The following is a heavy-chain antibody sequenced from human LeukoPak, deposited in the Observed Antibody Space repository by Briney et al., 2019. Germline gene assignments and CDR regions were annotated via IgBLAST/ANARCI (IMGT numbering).Heavy chain of an antibody. CDR1: GFTFSSYA. Sequence: PGRSLRLSCAASGFTFSSYAMHWVRQAPGKGLEWVAVISYDGSNKYYADSVKGRFTISRDNSKNTLYLQMNSLRAEDTAVYDCARENYGSGSYYASGNPTDYWGQGTLVTVSS. CDR3: ARENYGSGSYYASGNPTDY. V-gene: IGHV3-30-3*01. D-gene: IGHD3-10*01. J-gene: IGHJ4*02. CDR2: ISYDGSNK.